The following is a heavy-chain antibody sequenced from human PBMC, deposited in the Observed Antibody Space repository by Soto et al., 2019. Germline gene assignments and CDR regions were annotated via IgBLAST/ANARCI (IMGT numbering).Heavy chain of an antibody. D-gene: IGHD6-13*01. CDR3: ATGDRGQYSSSWYDY. CDR2: ISTYNDNT. J-gene: IGHJ4*02. CDR1: GYTFTSYG. Sequence: QVQLVQSGAEVKKPGASVKVSCKASGYTFTSYGISWVRQAPGQGLEWMGWISTYNDNTNYAQKPQXXXTXXTATSTSTAYMEPRSLRSDDTAVYYCATGDRGQYSSSWYDYWGQGTLVTVSS. V-gene: IGHV1-18*01.